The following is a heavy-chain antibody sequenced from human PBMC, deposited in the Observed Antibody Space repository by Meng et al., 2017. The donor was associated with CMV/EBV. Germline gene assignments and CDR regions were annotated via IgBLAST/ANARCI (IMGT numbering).Heavy chain of an antibody. V-gene: IGHV1-2*02. CDR3: ARVSTTIFGTIGGGTLGGMDV. CDR1: GYTFTGYY. D-gene: IGHD3-3*01. CDR2: INPNSGGT. J-gene: IGHJ6*02. Sequence: ASVKVSCKASGYTFTGYYMHWVRQAPGQGLEWMGWINPNSGGTNYAKKFQGRVTMTRDTSISTAYMELSRLRSDDTAVYYCARVSTTIFGTIGGGTLGGMDVWGQGTTVTVSS.